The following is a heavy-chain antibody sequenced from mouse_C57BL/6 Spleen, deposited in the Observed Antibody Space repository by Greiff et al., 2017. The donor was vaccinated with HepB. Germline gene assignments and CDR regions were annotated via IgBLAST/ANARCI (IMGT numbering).Heavy chain of an antibody. D-gene: IGHD1-1*01. CDR3: ARGDYYGDYAMDY. J-gene: IGHJ4*01. CDR1: GFTFSDYY. Sequence: EVMLVESEGGLVQPGSSMKLSCTASGFTFSDYYMAWVRQVPEKGLEWVANINYDGSSTYYLDSLKSRFIISRDNAKNILYLQMSSLKSEDTATYYCARGDYYGDYAMDYWGQGTSVTVSS. CDR2: INYDGSST. V-gene: IGHV5-16*01.